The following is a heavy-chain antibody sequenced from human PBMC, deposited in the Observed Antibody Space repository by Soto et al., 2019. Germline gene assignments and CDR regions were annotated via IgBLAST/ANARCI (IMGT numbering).Heavy chain of an antibody. D-gene: IGHD3-10*01. Sequence: EVQLVESGGGLVKPGGSLRLSCAASGFTFSSYSMNWVRQAPGKGLEWVSSISSSSYIYYADSVKGRFTISRDNAKNSLYLQMNSLRAEDTAVYYCARGDTMVRGVIRNWFDPWGQGTLVTVSS. J-gene: IGHJ5*02. V-gene: IGHV3-21*01. CDR2: ISSSSYI. CDR1: GFTFSSYS. CDR3: ARGDTMVRGVIRNWFDP.